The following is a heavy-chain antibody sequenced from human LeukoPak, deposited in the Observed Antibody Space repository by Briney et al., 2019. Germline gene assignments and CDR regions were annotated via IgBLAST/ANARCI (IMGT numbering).Heavy chain of an antibody. D-gene: IGHD6-13*01. V-gene: IGHV4-38-2*02. J-gene: IGHJ4*02. CDR2: IYHSGST. Sequence: PSETLSLTCTVSGYSISSGYYWGWIRQPPGKGLEWIGSIYHSGSTYYNPSLKSRVTISVDTSKNQFSLKLSSVTAADTAVYYCARGSYPPTKLGYGYWGQGTLVTVSS. CDR3: ARGSYPPTKLGYGY. CDR1: GYSISSGYY.